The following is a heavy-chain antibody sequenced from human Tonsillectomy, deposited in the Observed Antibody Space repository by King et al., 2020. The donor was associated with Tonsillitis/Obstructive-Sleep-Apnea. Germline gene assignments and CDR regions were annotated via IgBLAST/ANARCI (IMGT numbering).Heavy chain of an antibody. J-gene: IGHJ6*03. CDR3: ARGDIVVVPTAMSYCYYMDV. CDR2: INHSGTT. D-gene: IGHD2-2*01. Sequence: VQLLQWGAGLLKPSETLSLTCAVYGGSFSAYYWSWIRQPPGKGLEWIGEINHSGTTNYNPSPKSRVTITVDTSKNQFSLKLNSLTAADTAVYYCARGDIVVVPTAMSYCYYMDVWGEGTTVTVSS. CDR1: GGSFSAYY. V-gene: IGHV4-34*01.